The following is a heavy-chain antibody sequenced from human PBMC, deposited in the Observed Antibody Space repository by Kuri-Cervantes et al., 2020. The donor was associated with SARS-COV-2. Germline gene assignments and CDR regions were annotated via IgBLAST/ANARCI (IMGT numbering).Heavy chain of an antibody. J-gene: IGHJ4*02. V-gene: IGHV4-34*01. Sequence: AESLSLSCAVYGGSFSGYYWSWIRQPPGKGLEWIGEINHSGSTNYNPSLKSRVTISVNTSKNQFSLKLSSVTAADTAVYYCARGLFYFDYWGQGTLVTVSS. CDR1: GGSFSGYY. CDR2: INHSGST. CDR3: ARGLFYFDY.